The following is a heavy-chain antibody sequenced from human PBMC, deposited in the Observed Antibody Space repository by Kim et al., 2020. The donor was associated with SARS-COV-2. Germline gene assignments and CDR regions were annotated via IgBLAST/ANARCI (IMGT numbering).Heavy chain of an antibody. J-gene: IGHJ6*02. CDR3: AKGMNRGYYGMDV. Sequence: SPGPGKGRFTISGDNAKNPVYLQMNSLGAEDTALYYCAKGMNRGYYGMDVWGQGTTVTVSS. V-gene: IGHV3-23*01. D-gene: IGHD3-16*02.